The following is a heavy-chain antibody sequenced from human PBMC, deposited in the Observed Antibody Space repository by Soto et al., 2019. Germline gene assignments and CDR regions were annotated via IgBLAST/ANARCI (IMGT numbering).Heavy chain of an antibody. D-gene: IGHD3-3*01. CDR3: ARAQDIRFLEWYFDY. CDR1: GGTFSSYA. Sequence: SVKVSCKASGGTFSSYAISWVRQAPGQGLEWMGGIIPIFGTANYAQKFQGRVTITADESTSTAYMELSSLRSEDTAVYYCARAQDIRFLEWYFDYWGQGTLVTVSS. V-gene: IGHV1-69*13. J-gene: IGHJ4*02. CDR2: IIPIFGTA.